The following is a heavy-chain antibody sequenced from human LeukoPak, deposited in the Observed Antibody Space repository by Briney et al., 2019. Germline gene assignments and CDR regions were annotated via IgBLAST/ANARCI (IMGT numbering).Heavy chain of an antibody. Sequence: PSETLSLTCAVYGGSFSGCYWSWIRQPPGKGLEWIGEINHSGSTNYNPSLKSRVTISVDTSKNQFSLKLSSVTAADTAVYYCARDDYLPLRAFDIWGQGTMVTVSS. V-gene: IGHV4-34*01. CDR2: INHSGST. CDR1: GGSFSGCY. J-gene: IGHJ3*02. CDR3: ARDDYLPLRAFDI. D-gene: IGHD2/OR15-2a*01.